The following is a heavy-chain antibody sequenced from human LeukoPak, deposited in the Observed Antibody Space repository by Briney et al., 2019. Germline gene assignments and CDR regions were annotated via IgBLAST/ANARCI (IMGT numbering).Heavy chain of an antibody. CDR3: ARDMSGYSYGSLDY. CDR2: IWYDGSNK. Sequence: PGGSLRLSCAASGFTFSSYGMHWVRQAPGKGLEWVAVIWYDGSNKYYADSVKGRFTISRDNSKNTLYLQMNSLRAEDTAVYYCARDMSGYSYGSLDYWGQGTLVTVSS. J-gene: IGHJ4*02. V-gene: IGHV3-33*08. D-gene: IGHD5-18*01. CDR1: GFTFSSYG.